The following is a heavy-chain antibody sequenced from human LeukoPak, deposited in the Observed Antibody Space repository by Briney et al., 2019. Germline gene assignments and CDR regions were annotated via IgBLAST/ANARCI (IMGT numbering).Heavy chain of an antibody. J-gene: IGHJ4*02. CDR1: GGSFSGYY. Sequence: SETLSLTCAVYGGSFSGYYWSWIRQPPGKGLEWIGEINHSGSTNYNPSLKSRVTISVDTSKNQFSLKLSSVTAADTAVYYCARVNVLLWFGELLEFDYWGQGTLVTVSS. CDR3: ARVNVLLWFGELLEFDY. D-gene: IGHD3-10*01. V-gene: IGHV4-34*01. CDR2: INHSGST.